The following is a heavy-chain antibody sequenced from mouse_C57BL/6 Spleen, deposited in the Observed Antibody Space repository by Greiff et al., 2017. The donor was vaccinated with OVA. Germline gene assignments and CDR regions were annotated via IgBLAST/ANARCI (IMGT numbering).Heavy chain of an antibody. CDR1: GYTFTSYW. J-gene: IGHJ2*01. D-gene: IGHD3-1*01. V-gene: IGHV1-72*01. Sequence: QVQLKQPGAELVKPGASVKLSCKASGYTFTSYWMHWVKQRPGRGLEWIGRIDPNSGGTKYNEKFKSKATLTVDKPSSTAYMQLSGLTSEDSAVYYCARRGYEYYFDYWGQGTTLTVSS. CDR3: ARRGYEYYFDY. CDR2: IDPNSGGT.